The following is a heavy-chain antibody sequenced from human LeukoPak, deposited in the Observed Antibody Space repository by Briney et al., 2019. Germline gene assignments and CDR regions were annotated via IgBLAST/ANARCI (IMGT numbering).Heavy chain of an antibody. V-gene: IGHV1-3*02. CDR3: AREGQLGTFDI. CDR2: SNAGNGNT. CDR1: GYTFTSYA. D-gene: IGHD6-6*01. Sequence: GASVKVSCKASGYTFTSYAMHWVRPAPGQRLEWMGCSNAGNGNTKYSQEFQGRVTITRDTSASTAYMELSSLRSEDMAVYYCAREGQLGTFDICGQGTMVTVSS. J-gene: IGHJ3*02.